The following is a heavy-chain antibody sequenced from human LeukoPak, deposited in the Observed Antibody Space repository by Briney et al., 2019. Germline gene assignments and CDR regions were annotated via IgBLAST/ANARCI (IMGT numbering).Heavy chain of an antibody. D-gene: IGHD4-17*01. CDR1: GGSISSGSYY. Sequence: PSQTLSLTCTVSGGSISSGSYYWSWIRQPAGKGLEWIGRIYTSGSTNYNPSLKSRVTISVDTSKNQFSLKLSSVTAADRAVYYCARDSGGDYGWFDPWGQGTLVTVSS. CDR2: IYTSGST. CDR3: ARDSGGDYGWFDP. J-gene: IGHJ5*02. V-gene: IGHV4-61*02.